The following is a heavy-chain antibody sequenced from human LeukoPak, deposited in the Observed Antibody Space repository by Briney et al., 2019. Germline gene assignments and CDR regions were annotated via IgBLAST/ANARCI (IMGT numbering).Heavy chain of an antibody. CDR2: INPNSGGT. V-gene: IGHV1-2*02. D-gene: IGHD3-3*01. CDR3: AREQGDRAQYITIFGPDPDYYYYGMDV. Sequence: ASVKVSCKASGYTFTGYYMHWVRQAPGQGLEWMGWINPNSGGTNYAQKFQGRVTMTRDTSISTAYMELSRLRSDDTAVYYCAREQGDRAQYITIFGPDPDYYYYGMDVWGQGTTVTVSS. CDR1: GYTFTGYY. J-gene: IGHJ6*02.